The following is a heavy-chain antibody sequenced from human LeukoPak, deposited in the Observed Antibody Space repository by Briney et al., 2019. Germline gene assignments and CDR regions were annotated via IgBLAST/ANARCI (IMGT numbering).Heavy chain of an antibody. D-gene: IGHD5-12*01. CDR3: VNLGYSD. Sequence: GGSLRLSCEASGFSFSAAWMTWVRQAPGKGLEWVATIKNDGSDKYYVDSVKGRFTLSRDNAKNSVYLQMNSLRVEDTTVYYCVNLGYSDGGQGTLVTVSS. CDR2: IKNDGSDK. J-gene: IGHJ4*02. CDR1: GFSFSAAW. V-gene: IGHV3-7*01.